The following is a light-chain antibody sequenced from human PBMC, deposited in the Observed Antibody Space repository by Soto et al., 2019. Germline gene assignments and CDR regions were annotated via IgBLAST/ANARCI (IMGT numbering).Light chain of an antibody. Sequence: AIQMTQSPSSLSASVGDRVTITCRASQAIGSDLGWYQQKPGKAPKVLIYSASSLQSGVPSRFSRSGAGTDFTLTISNLQPEDFASYYCLQDNSFPLTFGGGTKVEMK. CDR1: QAIGSD. V-gene: IGKV1-6*01. CDR2: SAS. J-gene: IGKJ4*01. CDR3: LQDNSFPLT.